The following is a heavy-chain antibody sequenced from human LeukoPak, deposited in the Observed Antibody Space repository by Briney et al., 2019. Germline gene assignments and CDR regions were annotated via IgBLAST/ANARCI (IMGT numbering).Heavy chain of an antibody. D-gene: IGHD1-1*01. Sequence: ASVRVSCKASGYTFSNSGITWVRQAPGQGLECMGWISSYNGNTKYAQKLQDRVTMTTDTSTSTAYMELRSLRPDDTATYYCARGLGTLDVWGEGTMVTVSS. J-gene: IGHJ6*04. V-gene: IGHV1-18*01. CDR1: GYTFSNSG. CDR2: ISSYNGNT. CDR3: ARGLGTLDV.